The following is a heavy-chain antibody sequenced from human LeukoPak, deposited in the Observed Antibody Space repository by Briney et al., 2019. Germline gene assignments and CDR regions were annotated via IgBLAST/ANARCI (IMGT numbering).Heavy chain of an antibody. Sequence: SVKVSCKASGFTFTSSAVQWVRQARGQRLEWIGWIVVGSGNTNYAQKFQERVTITRDMSTSTAYMELSSLRSEDTAVYHCAAHSSSWYIFDYWGQGTLVTVSS. D-gene: IGHD6-13*01. V-gene: IGHV1-58*01. CDR2: IVVGSGNT. J-gene: IGHJ4*02. CDR3: AAHSSSWYIFDY. CDR1: GFTFTSSA.